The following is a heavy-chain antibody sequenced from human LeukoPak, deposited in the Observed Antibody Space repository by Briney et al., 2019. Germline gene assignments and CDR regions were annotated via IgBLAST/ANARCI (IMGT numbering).Heavy chain of an antibody. V-gene: IGHV3-30*18. D-gene: IGHD6-13*01. Sequence: PGGSLRLSCAASGFTFSSYGIHWVRQAPGKGLEWVAVISYDGSNKYYADSVKGRFTISRDNSMNTLYLQMNSLRAEDTAVYYCAKGRDSSSWYGSQDYWGQGTLVTVSS. CDR1: GFTFSSYG. J-gene: IGHJ4*02. CDR3: AKGRDSSSWYGSQDY. CDR2: ISYDGSNK.